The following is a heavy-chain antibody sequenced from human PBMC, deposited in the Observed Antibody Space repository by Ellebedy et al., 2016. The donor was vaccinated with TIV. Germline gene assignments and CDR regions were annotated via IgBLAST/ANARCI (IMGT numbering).Heavy chain of an antibody. D-gene: IGHD4-23*01. CDR1: AFNFSNYA. V-gene: IGHV3-23*01. Sequence: GESLKISCAASAFNFSNYAMSWVRQAPGKGLEWVSGISRSGISTYFAGSVKGRFTISRDNSKNTLHLQMNSLRPEDTAVYYSAKSRDSVGTPISYYFDYWGQGTLVTVSS. J-gene: IGHJ4*02. CDR2: ISRSGIST. CDR3: AKSRDSVGTPISYYFDY.